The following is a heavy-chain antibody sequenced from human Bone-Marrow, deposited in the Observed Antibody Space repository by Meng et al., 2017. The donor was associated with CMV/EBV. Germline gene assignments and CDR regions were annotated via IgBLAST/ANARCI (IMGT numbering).Heavy chain of an antibody. J-gene: IGHJ4*02. CDR1: GFTFSSYS. V-gene: IGHV3-21*01. CDR2: ISSSSSYI. D-gene: IGHD1-26*01. Sequence: ESLKISCAASGFTFSSYSMNWVRQAPGKGLEWVSSISSSSSYIYYADSVKGRFTISRDNAKNSLYLQMNSLRAEDTAVYYCARIVGAADYWGQGTLVTVSS. CDR3: ARIVGAADY.